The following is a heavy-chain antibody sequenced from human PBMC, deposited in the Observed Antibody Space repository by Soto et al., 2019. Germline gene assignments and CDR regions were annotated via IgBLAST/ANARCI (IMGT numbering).Heavy chain of an antibody. Sequence: SETLSLTCTVSGGSISSGGYYWSWIRQHPGKGLEWIGYIYYSGTTSYNPSLKSRVTISVDTSKDQFSLKLSSVTAADTAVYYCARVFSDSSSFFDPWGQGTLVTVSS. J-gene: IGHJ5*02. D-gene: IGHD6-13*01. CDR3: ARVFSDSSSFFDP. CDR1: GGSISSGGYY. CDR2: IYYSGTT. V-gene: IGHV4-31*03.